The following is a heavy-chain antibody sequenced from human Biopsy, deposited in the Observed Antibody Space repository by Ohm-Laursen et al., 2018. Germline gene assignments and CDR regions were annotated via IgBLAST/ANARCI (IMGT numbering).Heavy chain of an antibody. D-gene: IGHD3-3*01. V-gene: IGHV3-23*01. CDR3: ARDLYDFCGGCPFDP. CDR1: GFTFSSHA. CDR2: INGSGGST. Sequence: SLRLSCTAPGFTFSSHAMGWVRQAPGKGLECVSLINGSGGSTYYADPVKGRFTISRDNSKNTLYLQMNSLRAEDTAMYYCARDLYDFCGGCPFDPWGQGTLVTVSP. J-gene: IGHJ5*02.